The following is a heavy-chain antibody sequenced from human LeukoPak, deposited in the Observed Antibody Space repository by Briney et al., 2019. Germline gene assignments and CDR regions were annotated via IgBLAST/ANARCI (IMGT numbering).Heavy chain of an antibody. CDR1: GFTFSSYA. J-gene: IGHJ4*02. CDR3: AKDKVGVAAARYFDY. D-gene: IGHD2-15*01. Sequence: PGGSLRLSCAASGFTFSSYAMSWVRQAPGKGLEWVSAISGSGGSTYYADSVKGRFTISRDNAKNTLYLQMNSLRAEDTAVYYCAKDKVGVAAARYFDYWGQGTLVTVSS. V-gene: IGHV3-23*01. CDR2: ISGSGGST.